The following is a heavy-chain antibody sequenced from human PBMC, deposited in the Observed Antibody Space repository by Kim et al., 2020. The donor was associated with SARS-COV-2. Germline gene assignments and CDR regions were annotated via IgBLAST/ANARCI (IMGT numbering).Heavy chain of an antibody. Sequence: SETLSLTCTVSGGSIRSGGYYWSWIRQHPGKGLEWIGYIYYSGSTYYNPSLQSRVSISIDTSKNQFSLHLTSVTAADTAVYYCAREDRGLDYYFGVDVWGQGTTVTVSS. CDR2: IYYSGST. CDR1: GGSIRSGGYY. D-gene: IGHD3-9*01. CDR3: AREDRGLDYYFGVDV. V-gene: IGHV4-31*03. J-gene: IGHJ6*02.